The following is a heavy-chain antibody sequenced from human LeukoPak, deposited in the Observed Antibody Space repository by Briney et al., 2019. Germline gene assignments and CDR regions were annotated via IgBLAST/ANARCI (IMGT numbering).Heavy chain of an antibody. D-gene: IGHD6-19*01. V-gene: IGHV4-34*01. CDR2: INHSGST. CDR1: GGSFSGYY. J-gene: IGHJ4*02. CDR3: ARESRQWLIRGYDY. Sequence: PSETLSLICAVYGGSFSGYYWSWIRQPPGKGLEWIGEINHSGSTNYSPSLKSRVTISVATSKTQFSLKLSSVTAADTAVYYCARESRQWLIRGYDYWGQGTLVTVSS.